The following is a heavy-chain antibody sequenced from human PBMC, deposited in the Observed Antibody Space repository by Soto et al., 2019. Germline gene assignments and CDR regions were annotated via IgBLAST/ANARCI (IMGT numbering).Heavy chain of an antibody. CDR1: GFTFSSYG. J-gene: IGHJ6*02. V-gene: IGHV3-33*01. D-gene: IGHD5-12*01. Sequence: GGSLRLSCAASGFTFSSYGMHWVRQAPGKGLEWVAVIWYDGSNKYYADSVKGRFTISRDNSKNTLYLQMNSLRAEDTAVYYCARDRDGYNYPEYYYYGMDVWGQGTTVTVSS. CDR2: IWYDGSNK. CDR3: ARDRDGYNYPEYYYYGMDV.